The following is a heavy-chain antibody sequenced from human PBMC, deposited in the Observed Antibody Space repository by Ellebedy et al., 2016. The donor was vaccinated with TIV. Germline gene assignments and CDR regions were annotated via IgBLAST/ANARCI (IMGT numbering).Heavy chain of an antibody. CDR1: GFTFSSYS. V-gene: IGHV3-48*04. CDR2: ISSSSSTI. Sequence: GGSLRLSXAASGFTFSSYSMNWVRQAPGKGLEWVSYISSSSSTIYYADSVKGRFTISRDNAKNSLYLQMNSLRAEDTAVYYCARDSRWQAVDYWGQGTLVTVSS. CDR3: ARDSRWQAVDY. D-gene: IGHD4-23*01. J-gene: IGHJ4*02.